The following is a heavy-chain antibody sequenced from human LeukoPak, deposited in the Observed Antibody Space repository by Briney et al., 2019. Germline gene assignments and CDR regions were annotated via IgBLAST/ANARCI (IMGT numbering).Heavy chain of an antibody. CDR3: AKVGDTAMVKYGMDV. CDR1: GFTFSSYC. D-gene: IGHD5-18*01. Sequence: PGGSLRLSCAASGFTFSSYCMHWVRQAPGKGLEWVAVISYDGSNKYYADSVKGRFTISRDNSKNTLYLQMNSLRAEDTAVYYCAKVGDTAMVKYGMDVWGQGTTVTVSS. V-gene: IGHV3-30*18. J-gene: IGHJ6*02. CDR2: ISYDGSNK.